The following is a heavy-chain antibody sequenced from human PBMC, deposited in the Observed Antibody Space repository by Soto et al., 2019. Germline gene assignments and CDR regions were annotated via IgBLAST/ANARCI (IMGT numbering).Heavy chain of an antibody. V-gene: IGHV4-4*02. Sequence: QVQLQESGPGLVKPSGTLSLTCAVSGGSISTSYWWSWVRQPPGKGLEWIGEIYHSGSTNYAPSLKSRVTRSLDKSTNQFSLQLSSVTAADTAVYSCARGGDYRFDYWGQGTLVTVSS. CDR3: ARGGDYRFDY. CDR1: GGSISTSYW. D-gene: IGHD4-17*01. CDR2: IYHSGST. J-gene: IGHJ4*02.